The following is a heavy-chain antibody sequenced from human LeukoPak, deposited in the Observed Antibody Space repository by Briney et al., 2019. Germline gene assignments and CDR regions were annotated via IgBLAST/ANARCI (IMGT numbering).Heavy chain of an antibody. Sequence: SETLSLTCTVSGGSISSYYWSWLRQPPGKGLEWIGYIYYSGSTNYNPSLKSRVTISVDTSKNQFSLKLSSVTAADTAVYYCARDKGLRDFDYWGQGTLSPSPQ. V-gene: IGHV4-59*01. D-gene: IGHD4-17*01. CDR1: GGSISSYY. CDR3: ARDKGLRDFDY. J-gene: IGHJ4*02. CDR2: IYYSGST.